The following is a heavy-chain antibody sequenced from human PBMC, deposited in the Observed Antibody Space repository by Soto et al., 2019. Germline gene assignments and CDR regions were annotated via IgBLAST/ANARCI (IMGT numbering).Heavy chain of an antibody. CDR1: GGTFSSYA. V-gene: IGHV1-69*01. D-gene: IGHD1-26*01. CDR2: IIPIFGTA. J-gene: IGHJ6*02. Sequence: QVQLVQSGAEVKKPGSSVKVSCKASGGTFSSYAISWVRQAPGQGLEWMGGIIPIFGTANYAQKFQGRVTITADESTSTAYMELSSLRSEDTAVYYCARGGSYGGQYYYYGMDVWGPGTTVTVSS. CDR3: ARGGSYGGQYYYYGMDV.